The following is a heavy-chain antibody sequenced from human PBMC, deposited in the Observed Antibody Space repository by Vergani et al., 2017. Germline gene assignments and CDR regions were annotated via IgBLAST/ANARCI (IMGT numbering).Heavy chain of an antibody. CDR3: ARASSGWGDYYFDH. CDR1: GGSISSYY. J-gene: IGHJ4*02. Sequence: QVQLQESGPGLVKPSETLSLTCTVSGGSISSYYWSWIRQPAGKGLEWIGRIYTSGSTNYNPSLKSRVTMSVDTSKNQFSLKLSSVTATDTAVYYWARASSGWGDYYFDHWGQGTLVTVSS. D-gene: IGHD6-19*01. CDR2: IYTSGST. V-gene: IGHV4-4*07.